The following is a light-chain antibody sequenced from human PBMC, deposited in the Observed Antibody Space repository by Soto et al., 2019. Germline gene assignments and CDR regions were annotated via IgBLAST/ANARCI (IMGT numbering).Light chain of an antibody. J-gene: IGKJ5*01. Sequence: TKSPATLSVAPGNRLPFSCRARQGVSRKLAWYQHKPGQAPKFLIYGVSSRATGIPDRFSGSGSGTDFTLTISRLEPEDFAVYHCQQYGSSPLITFGQGTRLEIK. CDR1: QGVSRK. V-gene: IGKV3-20*01. CDR3: QQYGSSPLIT. CDR2: GVS.